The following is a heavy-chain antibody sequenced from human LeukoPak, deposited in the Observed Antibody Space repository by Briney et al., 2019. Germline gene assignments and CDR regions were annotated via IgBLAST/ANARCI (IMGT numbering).Heavy chain of an antibody. CDR1: GFTFSSYG. Sequence: PGRSLRLSCAASGFTFSSYGMHWVRQAPSKGLEWVAVISYDGSNKYYADSVKGRFTISRDNSKNTLYLQMNSLRAEDTAVYYCAKGGVAVAGWFDPWGQGTLVTVSS. V-gene: IGHV3-30*18. D-gene: IGHD6-19*01. CDR2: ISYDGSNK. CDR3: AKGGVAVAGWFDP. J-gene: IGHJ5*02.